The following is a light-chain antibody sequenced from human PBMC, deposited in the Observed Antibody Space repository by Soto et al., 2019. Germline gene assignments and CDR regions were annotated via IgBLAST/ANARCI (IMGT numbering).Light chain of an antibody. CDR3: GSWDNSLSAGV. CDR1: SSNIGNHY. J-gene: IGLJ2*01. Sequence: QSVLTQPPSVSAAPGQTVTISCSGSSSNIGNHYVSWYQQFPGTAPKLLIYDNNKRPSGIPDRFSGSKSGTSATLGITGLQTGDEADYYCGSWDNSLSAGVFGGGTKLTVL. CDR2: DNN. V-gene: IGLV1-51*01.